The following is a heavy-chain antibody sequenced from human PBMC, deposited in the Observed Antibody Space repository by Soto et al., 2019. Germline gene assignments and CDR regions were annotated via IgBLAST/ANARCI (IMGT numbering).Heavy chain of an antibody. D-gene: IGHD5-18*01. J-gene: IGHJ4*02. CDR1: GGSISSSSYY. Sequence: PSETLSLTCTVSGGSISSSSYYWGWIRQPPGKGLEWIGNIYYSGSTYYSPSLKTRLTITKDTSKNQVVLTMTNMDPVDTATYYCAHIPSRYSFPSADYWGQGTLVTVSS. V-gene: IGHV4-39*06. CDR3: AHIPSRYSFPSADY. CDR2: IYYSGST.